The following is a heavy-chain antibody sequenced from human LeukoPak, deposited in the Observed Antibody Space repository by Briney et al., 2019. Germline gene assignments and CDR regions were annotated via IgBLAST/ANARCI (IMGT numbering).Heavy chain of an antibody. J-gene: IGHJ4*02. Sequence: ASVKVSCKASGYTFTSYGISWVRQAPGQGLEWMGWISAYNGNTNYAQKLQGRDTMTTDTSTSTAYMELRSLRSDDTAVYYCARAPSGLVGPLYFDYWGQGTLVTVSS. V-gene: IGHV1-18*01. CDR3: ARAPSGLVGPLYFDY. D-gene: IGHD3/OR15-3a*01. CDR2: ISAYNGNT. CDR1: GYTFTSYG.